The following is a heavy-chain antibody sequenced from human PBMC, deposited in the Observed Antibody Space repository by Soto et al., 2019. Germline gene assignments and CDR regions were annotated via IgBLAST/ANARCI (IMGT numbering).Heavy chain of an antibody. Sequence: EVQLVESGGGLVEPGGSLRLSCAASGFTFNGAWMNWVRQGPGKGLEWVGRVKSKVDGETIDYAAPVKGRFTISRDDSRNMVYLQLNSLSTEDTAMYYCSADLPDWGAYAFDYWGPGALVTVSS. CDR1: GFTFNGAW. CDR2: VKSKVDGETI. CDR3: SADLPDWGAYAFDY. J-gene: IGHJ4*02. D-gene: IGHD3-16*01. V-gene: IGHV3-15*07.